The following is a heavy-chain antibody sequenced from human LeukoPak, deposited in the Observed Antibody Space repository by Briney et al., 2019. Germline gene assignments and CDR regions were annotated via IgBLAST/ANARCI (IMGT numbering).Heavy chain of an antibody. CDR2: ISASGNT. D-gene: IGHD3-3*01. V-gene: IGHV4-61*02. J-gene: IGHJ3*02. Sequence: SETLSLTCSVSGDSLSRGGYYWNWIWQPAGKGLEWIGRISASGNTNYNPSLKSRVTLSVDASKNQFSLRLTSVTAADTAVYFCARGVTVFGGAPKGALDIWGRGTMVTVFS. CDR1: GDSLSRGGYY. CDR3: ARGVTVFGGAPKGALDI.